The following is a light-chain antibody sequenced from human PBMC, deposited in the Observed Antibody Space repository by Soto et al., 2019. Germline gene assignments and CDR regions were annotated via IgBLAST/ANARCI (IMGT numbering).Light chain of an antibody. Sequence: EIVLTQSPATLSLSPGERATLSCGASQSVSGSYLAWYQQKPGLAPRLLIDDASSRSTGIPDRFSGSGSGTDFTLTISRLEPEDFAVYYCQQYGSSSFAFGGGTKVEIK. CDR1: QSVSGSY. CDR3: QQYGSSSFA. CDR2: DAS. J-gene: IGKJ4*01. V-gene: IGKV3D-20*01.